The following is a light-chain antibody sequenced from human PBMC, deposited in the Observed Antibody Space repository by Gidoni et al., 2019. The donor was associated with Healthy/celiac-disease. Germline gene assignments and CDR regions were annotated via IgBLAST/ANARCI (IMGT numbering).Light chain of an antibody. J-gene: IGKJ1*01. V-gene: IGKV1-5*01. CDR1: QSISGW. CDR3: QQYNSFPWT. CDR2: DAS. Sequence: DIEMTKSPSTLSASVGDRVTITCRASQSISGWLAWYQQKPGKDPKLLIYDASSLERRVPSRFSGSGSGTEFTLPISSLQPDDFATYYCQQYNSFPWTFGQGTKVEIK.